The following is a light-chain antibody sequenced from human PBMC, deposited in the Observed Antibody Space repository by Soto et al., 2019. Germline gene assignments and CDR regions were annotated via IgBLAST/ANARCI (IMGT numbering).Light chain of an antibody. CDR1: SSDIGGYNY. J-gene: IGLJ1*01. CDR2: EVS. V-gene: IGLV2-14*01. CDR3: SSYTSNNTYV. Sequence: QSVLTQPASVSGSPGQSITISCAGTSSDIGGYNYVSWYQQHPGTAPKVIIYEVSNRPSGVSNRFSGSKSGNTASLTISGLQAEDEADYYCSSYTSNNTYVFGTGTKVTVL.